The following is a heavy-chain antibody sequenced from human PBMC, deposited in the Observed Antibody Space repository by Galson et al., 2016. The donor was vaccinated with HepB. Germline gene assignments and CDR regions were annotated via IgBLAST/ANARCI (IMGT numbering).Heavy chain of an antibody. CDR2: IYPGDSDI. Sequence: QSGAEVKKPGESLPISCQASGYTFTNYWIGWVRQMPGEGLEWMGIIYPGDSDIRYNSSFQGQVTISADNSITTAYLQWGSLKASDSAIYFCARRDRDCSGGTCYARNFDYWGQGTLVSVSS. CDR3: ARRDRDCSGGTCYARNFDY. CDR1: GYTFTNYW. J-gene: IGHJ4*02. V-gene: IGHV5-51*01. D-gene: IGHD2-15*01.